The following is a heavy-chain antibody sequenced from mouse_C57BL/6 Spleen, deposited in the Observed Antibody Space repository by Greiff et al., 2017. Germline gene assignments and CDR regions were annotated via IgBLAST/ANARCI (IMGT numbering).Heavy chain of an antibody. CDR3: ARDGELGRFDY. Sequence: VQLKESGGGLVKPGGSLKLSCAASGFTFSSYAMSWVRQTPEKRLEWVATISDGGSYTYYPDNVKGRFTISRDNAKNNLYLQMSHLKSEDTAMYYCARDGELGRFDYWGQGTTLTVSS. CDR1: GFTFSSYA. CDR2: ISDGGSYT. J-gene: IGHJ2*01. D-gene: IGHD4-1*01. V-gene: IGHV5-4*01.